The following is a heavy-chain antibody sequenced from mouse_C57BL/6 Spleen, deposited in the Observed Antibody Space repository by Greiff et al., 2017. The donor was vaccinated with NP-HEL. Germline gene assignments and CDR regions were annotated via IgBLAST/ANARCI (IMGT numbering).Heavy chain of an antibody. CDR1: GYNFTSYW. D-gene: IGHD2-4*01. V-gene: IGHV1-61*01. Sequence: QVQLQQPGAELVRPGSSVKLSCKASGYNFTSYWMDWVKQRPGQGLEWIGNIYPSDSETHYNQKFQDKATLTVDKSSSTAYMQLSSLTSEDSAVYYCARGDYDVPWYFDVWGTGTTVTVSS. J-gene: IGHJ1*03. CDR2: IYPSDSET. CDR3: ARGDYDVPWYFDV.